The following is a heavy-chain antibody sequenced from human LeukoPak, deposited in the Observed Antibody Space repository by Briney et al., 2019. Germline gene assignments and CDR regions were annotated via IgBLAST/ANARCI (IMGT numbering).Heavy chain of an antibody. D-gene: IGHD3-10*01. CDR2: ISGSGTNI. J-gene: IGHJ4*02. CDR1: GLTFSSYW. Sequence: GGSLRLSCAASGLTFSSYWMSWVRQAPGKGLEWVSSISGSGTNIYYVDSVKGRFTISRDNSKNTLYLQMNSLRAEDTAVYYCAKDVALWFGDRSGFDYWGQGTLVTVSS. V-gene: IGHV3-23*01. CDR3: AKDVALWFGDRSGFDY.